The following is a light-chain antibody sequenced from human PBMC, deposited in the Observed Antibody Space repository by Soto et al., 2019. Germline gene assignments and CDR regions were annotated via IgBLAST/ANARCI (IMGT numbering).Light chain of an antibody. CDR3: QQRSNRPPGLT. J-gene: IGKJ4*01. CDR2: DAS. V-gene: IGKV3-11*01. CDR1: QSVSSY. Sequence: EIVLTQSPATLSLSPGERATLSCRASQSVSSYLAWYQQKPGQAPRLLIYDASNRATGIPARFSGSGSGTDFTFTISSLEPEDFEVYYCQQRSNRPPGLTFGGGTKVEIK.